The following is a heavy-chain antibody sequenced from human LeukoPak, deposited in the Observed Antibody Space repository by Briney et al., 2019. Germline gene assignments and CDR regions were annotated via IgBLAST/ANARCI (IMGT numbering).Heavy chain of an antibody. J-gene: IGHJ4*02. Sequence: PGGSLRLSCAASGFTFSDYNMNWVRQAPGKGLEWVSAISGSGAGTYYADSVKGRFTISRDNSKNTLYLQMNSLRAEDTAVYYCAKTQPHRGYWGQGTLVTVSS. V-gene: IGHV3-23*01. CDR2: ISGSGAGT. CDR3: AKTQPHRGY. CDR1: GFTFSDYN.